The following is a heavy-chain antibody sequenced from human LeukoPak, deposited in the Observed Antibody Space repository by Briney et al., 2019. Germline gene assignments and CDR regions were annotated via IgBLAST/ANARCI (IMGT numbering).Heavy chain of an antibody. CDR1: GYTFTSYD. D-gene: IGHD3-22*01. V-gene: IGHV1-2*02. Sequence: ASVKVSCKASGYTFTSYDVNWVRQATGQGLEWMGWINPNSGGTNYAQKFQGRVTMTRDTSISTAYMELSRLRSDDTAVYYCARDRMGYDSSGYSIWGQGTMVTVSS. J-gene: IGHJ3*02. CDR2: INPNSGGT. CDR3: ARDRMGYDSSGYSI.